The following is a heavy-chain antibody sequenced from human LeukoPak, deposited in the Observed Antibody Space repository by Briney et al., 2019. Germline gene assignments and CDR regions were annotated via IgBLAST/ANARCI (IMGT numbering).Heavy chain of an antibody. J-gene: IGHJ5*02. CDR2: IYYSGTT. V-gene: IGHV4-59*08. CDR1: GGSISSNY. D-gene: IGHD2-8*01. CDR3: ARRDVWDSWFDP. Sequence: SETLSLTCTVSGGSISSNYWSWIRQPPGKGLEWIGCIYYSGTTNYNPSLKSRVTISVDTSKNQFSLKLSSVTAADTAVYYCARRDVWDSWFDPWGQGTLVTVSS.